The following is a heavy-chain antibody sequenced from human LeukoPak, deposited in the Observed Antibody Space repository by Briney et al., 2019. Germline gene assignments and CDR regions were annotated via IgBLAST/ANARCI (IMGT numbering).Heavy chain of an antibody. V-gene: IGHV1-2*06. J-gene: IGHJ4*02. Sequence: GASVKVSCKASGYTFTGYYMHWVRQAPGQGVEGMGRINPNRGGTNYAQKFKGRVTMTRDTSISTAYMELSRLRSDDTAVYYCARSHSKPFSSSADYWGQGALVTVSS. CDR1: GYTFTGYY. D-gene: IGHD6-6*01. CDR3: ARSHSKPFSSSADY. CDR2: INPNRGGT.